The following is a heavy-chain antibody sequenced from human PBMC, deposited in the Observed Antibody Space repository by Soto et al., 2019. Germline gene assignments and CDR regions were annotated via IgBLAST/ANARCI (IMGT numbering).Heavy chain of an antibody. CDR1: GYTFTSYA. D-gene: IGHD3-10*01. V-gene: IGHV1-3*01. Sequence: ASVKVSCKASGYTFTSYAMHWVRQAPGQRLEWMGWINAGNGNTKYSQKFQGRVTITRDTSASTAYMELSSLGSEDTAVYYCARDSPMGVAFDIWGQGTMVTVS. CDR3: ARDSPMGVAFDI. J-gene: IGHJ3*02. CDR2: INAGNGNT.